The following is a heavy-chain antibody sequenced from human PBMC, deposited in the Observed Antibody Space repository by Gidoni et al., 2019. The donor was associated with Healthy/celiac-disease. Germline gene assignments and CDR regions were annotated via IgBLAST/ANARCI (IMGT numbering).Heavy chain of an antibody. J-gene: IGHJ4*02. V-gene: IGHV1-69*06. CDR3: ARGRSARYYDSSAPFDY. D-gene: IGHD3-22*01. Sequence: QVQLVQSGAEVKKPGSSVKVSCKASGGTLRSYAISWVRQAPGQGLEWMGGIIPIFGTANYAQKFQGRVTITADKSTSTAYMELSSLRSEDTAVYYCARGRSARYYDSSAPFDYWGQGTLVTVSS. CDR2: IIPIFGTA. CDR1: GGTLRSYA.